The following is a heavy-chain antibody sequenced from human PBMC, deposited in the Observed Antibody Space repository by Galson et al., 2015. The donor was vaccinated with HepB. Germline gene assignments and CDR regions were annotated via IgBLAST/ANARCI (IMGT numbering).Heavy chain of an antibody. D-gene: IGHD3-16*02. Sequence: SLRLSCAASGFTFSSYAMHWVRQAPGKGLEWVAVISYDGSNKYYADSVKGRLTISRDNSKNTLYLQMNSLRAEDTAVYYCARTGEDDYVWGSYLDYWGQGTLVTVSS. V-gene: IGHV3-30*04. CDR3: ARTGEDDYVWGSYLDY. J-gene: IGHJ4*02. CDR2: ISYDGSNK. CDR1: GFTFSSYA.